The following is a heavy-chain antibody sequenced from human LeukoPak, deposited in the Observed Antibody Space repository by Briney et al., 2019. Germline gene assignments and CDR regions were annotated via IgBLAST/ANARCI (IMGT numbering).Heavy chain of an antibody. V-gene: IGHV3-15*01. CDR1: GFTFSSFS. CDR2: IKSKTDGGTT. Sequence: GGSLRLSCEVSGFTFSSFSMSWVRQAPGKGLEWVGRIKSKTDGGTTDYAAPVKGRFTISRDDSKNTLYLQMNSLKTEDTAVYYCTTDLSYYESSGYSDYWGQGTLVTVSS. D-gene: IGHD3-22*01. J-gene: IGHJ4*02. CDR3: TTDLSYYESSGYSDY.